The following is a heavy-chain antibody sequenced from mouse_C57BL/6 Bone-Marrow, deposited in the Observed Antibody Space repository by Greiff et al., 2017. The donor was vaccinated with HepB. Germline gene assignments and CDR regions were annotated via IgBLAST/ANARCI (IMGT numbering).Heavy chain of an antibody. V-gene: IGHV1-19*01. Sequence: EVKLVESGPVLVKPGASVKMSCKASGYTFTDYYMNWVKQSHGKSLEWIGVINPYNGGTSYNQKFKGKATLTVDKSSSTAYMELNSLTSEDSAVYYCARGYWYFDVWGTGTTVTVSS. CDR1: GYTFTDYY. CDR2: INPYNGGT. J-gene: IGHJ1*03. CDR3: ARGYWYFDV.